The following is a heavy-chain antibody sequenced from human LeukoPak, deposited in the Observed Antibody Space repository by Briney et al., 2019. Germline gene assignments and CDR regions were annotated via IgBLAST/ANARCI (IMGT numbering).Heavy chain of an antibody. J-gene: IGHJ3*02. V-gene: IGHV4-59*08. CDR2: IYDTDTT. Sequence: PLETLSLTCTVFGDSLRGYYWSWIREAPGKGLEWIAYIYDTDTTNYNPSLKSRVTISLDTSKNQVSLKLSSVTAADTAVYYCARGYCVDVTCYNAFKIWGQGTMVTVSS. D-gene: IGHD2-15*01. CDR1: GDSLRGYY. CDR3: ARGYCVDVTCYNAFKI.